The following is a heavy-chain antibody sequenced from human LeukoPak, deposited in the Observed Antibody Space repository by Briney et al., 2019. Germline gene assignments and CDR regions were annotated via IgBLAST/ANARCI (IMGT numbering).Heavy chain of an antibody. CDR1: GYTFTSYY. J-gene: IGHJ3*02. D-gene: IGHD3-10*01. CDR3: ASTSSGNYYQIDSFDI. CDR2: INPNSGGT. Sequence: GASVKVSCKASGYTFTSYYMHWVRQAPGQGLEWMGWINPNSGGTNYAQKFQGRVTMTRDTSISTAYMELSRLRSDDTAVYYCASTSSGNYYQIDSFDIWGQGTMVTVSS. V-gene: IGHV1-2*02.